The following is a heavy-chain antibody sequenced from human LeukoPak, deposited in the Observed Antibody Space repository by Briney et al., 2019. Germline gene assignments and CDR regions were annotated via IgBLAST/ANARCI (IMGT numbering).Heavy chain of an antibody. D-gene: IGHD3-10*01. CDR2: MNHSGST. CDR1: GGSISSYY. V-gene: IGHV4-34*01. J-gene: IGHJ6*03. CDR3: ARRLGRKFGERFYYYHYMDV. Sequence: SETLSLTSTVSGGSISSYYWSWIRQPPGKGLEWIGEMNHSGSTNYNPSLKSRVTISVDTSKNQFSLKLSSVTAADTAVYYCARRLGRKFGERFYYYHYMDVWGKGTTVTISS.